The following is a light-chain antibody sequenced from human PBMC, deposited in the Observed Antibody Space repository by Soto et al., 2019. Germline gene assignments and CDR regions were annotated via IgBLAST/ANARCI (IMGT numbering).Light chain of an antibody. Sequence: EIVMTQSPATLSVSPGGRVTLSCRASQSISDTIAWYQHKPGQAPRLLIYGASTRASGIPARFSGSGSGTDFTLTISSLEPEDFAVYYCQQRSNWPPSLTFGGGTKVDIK. CDR1: QSISDT. J-gene: IGKJ4*01. CDR2: GAS. CDR3: QQRSNWPPSLT. V-gene: IGKV3-15*01.